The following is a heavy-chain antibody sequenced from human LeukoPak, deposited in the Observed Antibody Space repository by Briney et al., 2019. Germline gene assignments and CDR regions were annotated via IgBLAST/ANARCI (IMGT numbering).Heavy chain of an antibody. CDR3: AKQPYNYYYSYV. Sequence: GGSLRLSCAISGLTFHDYAMTWVRQAPGEGLEWVSTIVGDSSKTYYADSVKGRFTISRDNSNYMLFLHMNNLRAEDTAIYYCAKQPYNYYYSYVWGKGTTVTVSS. CDR2: IVGDSSKT. CDR1: GLTFHDYA. J-gene: IGHJ6*03. V-gene: IGHV3-23*01. D-gene: IGHD2-21*01.